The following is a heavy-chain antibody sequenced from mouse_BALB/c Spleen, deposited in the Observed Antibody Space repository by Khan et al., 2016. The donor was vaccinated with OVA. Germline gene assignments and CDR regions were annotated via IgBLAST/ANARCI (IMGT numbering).Heavy chain of an antibody. J-gene: IGHJ3*01. CDR3: ERRNYFGYTFAY. Sequence: QVQLQQSGAELARPGASVKLSCKASGYTFTDYYINWVKQRTGQGLEWIGEISPGSGDTYYNEKFKGKATLTADKSYSTVYMQLSSLTAEASAVYFCERRNYFGYTFAYWGQGTLVTVSA. D-gene: IGHD1-2*01. CDR1: GYTFTDYY. V-gene: IGHV1-77*01. CDR2: ISPGSGDT.